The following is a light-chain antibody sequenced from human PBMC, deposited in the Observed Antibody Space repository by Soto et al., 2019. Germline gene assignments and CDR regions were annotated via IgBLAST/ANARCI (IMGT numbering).Light chain of an antibody. V-gene: IGKV3D-20*02. Sequence: EIVLTQSPVTLSLSPWERSTLSCRASQSISSNYLAWYQQKPGQAPRHLIYDASTRATGIPDRFSGSGSGTDFTLTISSLQSEDFAVYYCQQYNNWQLWTFGQGTKVDIK. CDR3: QQYNNWQLWT. J-gene: IGKJ1*01. CDR2: DAS. CDR1: QSISSNY.